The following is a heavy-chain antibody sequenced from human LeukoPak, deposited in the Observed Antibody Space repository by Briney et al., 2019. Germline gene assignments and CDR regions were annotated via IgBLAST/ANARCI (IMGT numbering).Heavy chain of an antibody. D-gene: IGHD6-13*01. V-gene: IGHV1-2*06. J-gene: IGHJ4*02. CDR1: GYTFTSYD. CDR2: INPYSGDT. Sequence: ASVKVSCKASGYTFTSYDINWVRQAPGQGLEWMGRINPYSGDTNFAQKFQGRVTMTRDTSITTAYMDLSSLTPDDTAVYFCARDQGSLTRSWYTGYWGQGTQVTVSS. CDR3: ARDQGSLTRSWYTGY.